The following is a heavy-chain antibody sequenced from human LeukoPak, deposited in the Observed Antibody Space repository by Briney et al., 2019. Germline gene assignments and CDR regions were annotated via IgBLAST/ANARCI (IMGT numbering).Heavy chain of an antibody. CDR2: IYYSGST. CDR3: ARHGNKIVGATFDY. V-gene: IGHV4-39*01. J-gene: IGHJ4*02. D-gene: IGHD1-26*01. CDR1: GGSISSSSYY. Sequence: PSETLSLTCTVPGGSISSSSYYWGWIRQPPGKGLEWIGSIYYSGSTYYNPSLKSRVTISVDTSKNQFSLKLSSVTAADTAVYYCARHGNKIVGATFDYWGQGTLVTVSS.